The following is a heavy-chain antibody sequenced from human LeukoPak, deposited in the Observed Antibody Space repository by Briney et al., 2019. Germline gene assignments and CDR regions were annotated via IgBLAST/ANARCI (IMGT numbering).Heavy chain of an antibody. J-gene: IGHJ3*01. CDR2: IYPGDSDS. D-gene: IGHD2-21*02. CDR3: ARGQHVVVATATWASDAFDL. CDR1: GSNFTSHW. Sequence: GESLKISCQGSGSNFTSHWSGWVRQLPGKGLEWMGIIYPGDSDSRQSPSLRGQVTISADKSSNTAYLKWNSLKASDTAMYSCARGQHVVVATATWASDAFDLWGQGTIVTVSS. V-gene: IGHV5-51*01.